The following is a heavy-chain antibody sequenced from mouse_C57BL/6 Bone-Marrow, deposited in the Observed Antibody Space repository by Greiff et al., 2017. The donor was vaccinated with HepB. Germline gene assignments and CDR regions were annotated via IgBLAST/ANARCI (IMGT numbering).Heavy chain of an antibody. CDR1: GFTFSSYG. CDR3: ARQGSTVVATDYFDD. Sequence: DVKLVESGGDLVKPGGSLKLSCAASGFTFSSYGMSWVRQTPDKRLEWVATISSGGSYTYYPDSVKGRFTISRDNAKNTLYLQMSSLKSEDTAMYYCARQGSTVVATDYFDDWGQGTTLTVSS. CDR2: ISSGGSYT. V-gene: IGHV5-6*02. D-gene: IGHD1-1*01. J-gene: IGHJ2*01.